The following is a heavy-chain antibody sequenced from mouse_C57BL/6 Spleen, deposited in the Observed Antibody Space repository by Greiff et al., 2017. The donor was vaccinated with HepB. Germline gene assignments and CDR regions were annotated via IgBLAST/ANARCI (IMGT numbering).Heavy chain of an antibody. D-gene: IGHD1-1*01. V-gene: IGHV5-4*01. CDR2: ISDGGSYT. J-gene: IGHJ3*01. CDR1: GFTFSSYA. CDR3: ARDQGYYGSSYDWFAY. Sequence: EVQGVESGGGLVKPGGSLKLSCAASGFTFSSYAMSWVRQTPEKRLEWVATISDGGSYTYYPDNVKGRFTISRDNAKNNLYLQMSHLKSEDTAMYYCARDQGYYGSSYDWFAYWGQGTLVTVSA.